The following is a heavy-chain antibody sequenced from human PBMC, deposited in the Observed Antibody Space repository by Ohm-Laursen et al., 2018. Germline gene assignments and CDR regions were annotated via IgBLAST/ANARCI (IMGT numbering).Heavy chain of an antibody. CDR2: IKVVGSEK. CDR1: GCTFSSYW. D-gene: IGHD3-16*01. CDR3: ARFGVNHGMDV. J-gene: IGHJ6*02. V-gene: IGHV3-7*01. Sequence: SLRLSCAASGCTFSSYWRTWVRQPPGEALEWVARIKVVGSEKYYVDSVKGRFTISRDDAKNSLYLQMSSLRAEDTAVYYCARFGVNHGMDVWGQGTTVTVSS.